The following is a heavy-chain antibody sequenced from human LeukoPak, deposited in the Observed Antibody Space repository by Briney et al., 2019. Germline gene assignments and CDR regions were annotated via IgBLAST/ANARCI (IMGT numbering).Heavy chain of an antibody. CDR1: GFTFSRYW. V-gene: IGHV3-7*01. J-gene: IGHJ4*02. CDR2: ITEDGSAK. Sequence: GGSLRLSCASSGFTFSRYWMTWVRQAPGRGLEWVANITEDGSAKFRPDSVKGGITPSRKNTNSAQYLHISSLRAEDPANYYFATTDDSAARTYGGQGRLVTV. CDR3: ATTDDSAARTY. D-gene: IGHD6-13*01.